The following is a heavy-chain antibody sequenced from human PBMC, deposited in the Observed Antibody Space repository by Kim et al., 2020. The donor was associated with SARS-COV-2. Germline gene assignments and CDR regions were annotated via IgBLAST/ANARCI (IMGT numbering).Heavy chain of an antibody. Sequence: SETLSLTCTVSGGSISSYYWSWIRQPPGKGLEWIGYIYYSGSTNYNPSLKSRVTISVDTSKNQFSLKLSPVTAAATAVYYCAREGAGGWFDPWGQGTLVTVSS. V-gene: IGHV4-59*01. CDR2: IYYSGST. CDR3: AREGAGGWFDP. CDR1: GGSISSYY. J-gene: IGHJ5*02. D-gene: IGHD3-16*01.